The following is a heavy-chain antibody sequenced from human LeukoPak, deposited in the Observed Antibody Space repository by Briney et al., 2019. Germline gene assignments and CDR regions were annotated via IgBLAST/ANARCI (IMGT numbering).Heavy chain of an antibody. CDR1: GDSVSSGSYY. CDR2: IYYSGST. J-gene: IGHJ4*02. D-gene: IGHD6-19*01. Sequence: PSETLSLTCTVSGDSVSSGSYYWGWIRQPPGKGLEWIGRIYYSGSTYDNPALKSRVTISVDTSKKQFSLKLSSVTAADTAVYYCARFSSGWYSGDYWGQGTLVTVSS. V-gene: IGHV4-39*01. CDR3: ARFSSGWYSGDY.